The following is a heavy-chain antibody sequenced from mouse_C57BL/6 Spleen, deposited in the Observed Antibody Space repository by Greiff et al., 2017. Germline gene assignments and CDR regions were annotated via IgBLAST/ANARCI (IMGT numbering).Heavy chain of an antibody. Sequence: EVKLQESGPGLVKPSQSLSLTCSVTGYSITSGYYWNWIRQFPGNKLEWMGYISYDGSNNYNPSLKNRISITRDTSKNQFFLKLNSVTTEDTATYYCARRYFHFDYWGQGTTLTVSS. CDR3: ARRYFHFDY. J-gene: IGHJ2*01. CDR1: GYSITSGYY. CDR2: ISYDGSN. V-gene: IGHV3-6*01. D-gene: IGHD2-14*01.